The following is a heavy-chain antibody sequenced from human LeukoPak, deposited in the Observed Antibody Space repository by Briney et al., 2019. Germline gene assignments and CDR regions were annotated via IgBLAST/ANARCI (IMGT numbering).Heavy chain of an antibody. CDR2: IYHSGST. D-gene: IGHD6-13*01. Sequence: PSETLSLTCTVSGYSISSGYYWGWIRQPPGKGLEWIGSIYHSGSTYYNPSLKSRVTISVDTSKNQFSLKLSSVTAADTAVYYCARGVSSSWNYWGQGTLDTVSS. J-gene: IGHJ4*02. CDR1: GYSISSGYY. V-gene: IGHV4-38-2*02. CDR3: ARGVSSSWNY.